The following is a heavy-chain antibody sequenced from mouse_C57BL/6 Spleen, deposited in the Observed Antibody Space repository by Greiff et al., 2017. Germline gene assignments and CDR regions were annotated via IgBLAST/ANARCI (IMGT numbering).Heavy chain of an antibody. CDR3: ARDTYYYEGFAY. V-gene: IGHV5-4*01. J-gene: IGHJ3*01. Sequence: EVKVVESGGGLVKPGGSLKLSCAASGFTFSSYAMSWVRQTPEKRLEWVATISDGGSYTYYPDNVKGRFTISRDNAKNNLYLQMSHLKSEDTAMYYCARDTYYYEGFAYWGQGTLVTVSA. CDR2: ISDGGSYT. D-gene: IGHD2-4*01. CDR1: GFTFSSYA.